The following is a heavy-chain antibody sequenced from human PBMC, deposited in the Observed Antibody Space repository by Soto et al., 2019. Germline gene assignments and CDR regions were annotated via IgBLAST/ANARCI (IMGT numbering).Heavy chain of an antibody. V-gene: IGHV1-18*01. J-gene: IGHJ5*02. CDR1: GYTFTSYG. D-gene: IGHD2-21*02. CDR3: ANTGGGTVVTPFLLDP. Sequence: ASVKVSCKASGYTFTSYGISWVRQAPGQGLEWMGWISAYNGNTNYAQKLQGRVTMTTDTSTSTAYMELRSLRSDDTAVYYCANTGGGTVVTPFLLDPWGQGTLVTVSS. CDR2: ISAYNGNT.